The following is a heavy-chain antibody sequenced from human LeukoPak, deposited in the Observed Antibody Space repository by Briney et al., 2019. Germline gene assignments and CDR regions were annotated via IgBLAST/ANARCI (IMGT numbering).Heavy chain of an antibody. CDR1: GFTFSNAW. Sequence: GGSLRLSCAASGFTFSNAWMSWVRQAPGKGLEWVAVIWYDGGNKYYAESVKGRFTISRDDSKNTLFLQMNSLRAEDTAVYYCARTEIVGATIDYWGQGTLVTVSS. V-gene: IGHV3-33*08. CDR2: IWYDGGNK. CDR3: ARTEIVGATIDY. J-gene: IGHJ4*02. D-gene: IGHD1-26*01.